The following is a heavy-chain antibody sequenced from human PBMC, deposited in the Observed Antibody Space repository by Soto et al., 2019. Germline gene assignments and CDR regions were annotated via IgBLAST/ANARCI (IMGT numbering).Heavy chain of an antibody. J-gene: IGHJ4*02. CDR3: ARVAPPYYFDY. CDR1: GYTFTSYY. Sequence: ASVKVSCKASGYTFTSYYMHWARQAPGQGLEWMGIINPSGGSTSYAQKFQGRVTMTRDTSTSTVYMELSSLRSEDTAVYYCARVAPPYYFDYWGQGTPVTVSS. CDR2: INPSGGST. V-gene: IGHV1-46*01.